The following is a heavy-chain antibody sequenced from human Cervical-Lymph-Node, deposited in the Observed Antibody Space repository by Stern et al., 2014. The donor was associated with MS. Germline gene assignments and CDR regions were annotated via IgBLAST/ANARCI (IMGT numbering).Heavy chain of an antibody. CDR1: GYKFSIYW. V-gene: IGHV5-51*01. J-gene: IGHJ4*02. D-gene: IGHD1-14*01. CDR2: IYPGDSET. CDR3: ARQTTAWASDV. Sequence: QLVQSGAELIRPGESLKISCKGSGYKFSIYWIAWVRQMPGKGLEWMGIIYPGDSETRYSPSFQGQVTMSADKSTSTAYLQWSSLNASDTAMYFCARQTTAWASDVWGQGTLVTVSS.